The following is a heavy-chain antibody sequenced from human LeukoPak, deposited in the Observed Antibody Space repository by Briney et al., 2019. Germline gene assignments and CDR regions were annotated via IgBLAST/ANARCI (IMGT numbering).Heavy chain of an antibody. V-gene: IGHV3-7*03. Sequence: GGSLRLSCVGSGFTFSSSRMGWVRQAPGKGLEWVANIKQDETEKYYADSVKGRFTVSRDNAKNSMYLQMDSLRVEDTAMYYCAKRSAWSLFDPWGQGTLVTVSS. D-gene: IGHD6-19*01. CDR3: AKRSAWSLFDP. J-gene: IGHJ5*02. CDR1: GFTFSSSR. CDR2: IKQDETEK.